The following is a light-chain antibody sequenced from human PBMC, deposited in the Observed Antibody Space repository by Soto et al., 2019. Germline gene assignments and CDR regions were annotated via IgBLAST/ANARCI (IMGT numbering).Light chain of an antibody. CDR1: QGVTPAY. V-gene: IGKV3-20*01. J-gene: IGKJ3*01. CDR3: QQYGGSPLFT. CDR2: AAS. Sequence: EIVLTQSPGTLSLSPGERATLSCRASQGVTPAYLAWYQHKPGQAPRLLIYAASNRATGIPDRFSGSGSGTDFTLTISRLQPQDVAVYSCQQYGGSPLFTFGPGTRVDFK.